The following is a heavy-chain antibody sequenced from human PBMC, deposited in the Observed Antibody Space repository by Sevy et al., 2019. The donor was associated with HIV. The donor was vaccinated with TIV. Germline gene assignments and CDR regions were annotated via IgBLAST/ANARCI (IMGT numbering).Heavy chain of an antibody. V-gene: IGHV3-7*03. CDR2: IKQDGSEK. Sequence: GGSLRLSCAASGFTFSSHWMSWVRQAPGKGLEWVANIKQDGSEKYYVDSVKGRFTISRDNAKNSPYLQMNSLRAEDTAVYYCARGALRVVGADLDYWGQGTLVTVSS. CDR3: ARGALRVVGADLDY. D-gene: IGHD1-26*01. J-gene: IGHJ4*02. CDR1: GFTFSSHW.